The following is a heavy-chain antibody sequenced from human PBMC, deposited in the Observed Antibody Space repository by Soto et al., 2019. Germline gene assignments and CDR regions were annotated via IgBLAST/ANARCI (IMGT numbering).Heavy chain of an antibody. Sequence: PSQTLSXTCAISGDSVSSNSAAWNWIRQSPSRGLEWLGRTYYRSKWHNDYAVSVKSRITINPDTSKNQFSLQLNSVTPEDTAVYYCASAVAGTWGSLFDPWGQGTLVTVSS. CDR3: ASAVAGTWGSLFDP. J-gene: IGHJ5*02. D-gene: IGHD6-19*01. CDR1: GDSVSSNSAA. V-gene: IGHV6-1*01. CDR2: TYYRSKWHN.